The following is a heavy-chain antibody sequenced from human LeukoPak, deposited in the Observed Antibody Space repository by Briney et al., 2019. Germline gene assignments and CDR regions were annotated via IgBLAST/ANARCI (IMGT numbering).Heavy chain of an antibody. V-gene: IGHV3-73*01. CDR1: GFTFSGSD. CDR2: IRIKTNSYAT. CDR3: TTLDFDY. Sequence: GGSLKLSCAASGFTFSGSDMHWVRQASGKGLEWVGRIRIKTNSYATAYAASVKGRFTISRDDSRNTAYLQMNSLKTEDTAVYYCTTLDFDYWGQGTLVTVSS. J-gene: IGHJ4*02.